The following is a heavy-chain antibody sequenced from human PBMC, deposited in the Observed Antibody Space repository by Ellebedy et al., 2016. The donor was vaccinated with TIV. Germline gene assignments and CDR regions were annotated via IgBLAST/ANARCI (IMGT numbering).Heavy chain of an antibody. CDR1: GFSFTNAW. J-gene: IGHJ4*02. Sequence: PGGSLRLSCAASGFSFTNAWMYWVRQAPGKGLEWVGRIKTKPDGGTTDYAAPVKGRFTISRDDSKSTLDLQMNSLKTEDTAVYYCTTAYGDPHRLYWGQGSLVTVSS. D-gene: IGHD4-17*01. V-gene: IGHV3-15*07. CDR3: TTAYGDPHRLY. CDR2: IKTKPDGGTT.